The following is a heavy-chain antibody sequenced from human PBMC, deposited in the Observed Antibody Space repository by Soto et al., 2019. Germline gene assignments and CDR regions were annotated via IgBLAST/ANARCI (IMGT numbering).Heavy chain of an antibody. J-gene: IGHJ4*02. V-gene: IGHV4-30-2*01. CDR1: GGAISSGGYF. CDR3: AAGGGLPRYY. CDR2: IYHSGST. Sequence: QLQLQESGPGLVKPSQTLSLTCAVSGGAISSGGYFWSLIRQPPGKGLEWIGYIYHSGSTYYNPSLKSRVTISVDWSKNQFSLKLSSVTAADTAVYYCAAGGGLPRYYWGQGTLVTVSS. D-gene: IGHD5-12*01.